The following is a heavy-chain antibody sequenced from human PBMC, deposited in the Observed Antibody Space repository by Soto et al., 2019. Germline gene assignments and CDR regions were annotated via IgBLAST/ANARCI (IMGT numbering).Heavy chain of an antibody. CDR1: GFTFSSYG. V-gene: IGHV3-64D*06. CDR2: ITSSGVST. CDR3: VKDAAILTRYYADAFEM. J-gene: IGHJ3*02. Sequence: HPGGSLRLSCSASGFTFSSYGMHWVRQAPGKGLEYVSAITSSGVSTYYADSVRGRFTVSRDNSRNTLYLQMSSLRLEDTAVYYCVKDAAILTRYYADAFEMWGPGPMVTV. D-gene: IGHD3-9*01.